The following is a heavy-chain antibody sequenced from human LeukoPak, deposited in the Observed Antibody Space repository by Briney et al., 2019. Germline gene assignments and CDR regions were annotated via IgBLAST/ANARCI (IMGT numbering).Heavy chain of an antibody. J-gene: IGHJ6*02. CDR2: ISGSGGST. CDR3: AKDPLGYYYGMDV. V-gene: IGHV3-23*01. CDR1: GFTFSSYA. Sequence: GGSLRLPCAASGFTFSSYAMSWVRQAPGKGLEWVSAISGSGGSTYYADSVKGRFTISRDSSKNTLYLQMNSLRAEDTAVYYCAKDPLGYYYGMDVWGQGTTVTVSS.